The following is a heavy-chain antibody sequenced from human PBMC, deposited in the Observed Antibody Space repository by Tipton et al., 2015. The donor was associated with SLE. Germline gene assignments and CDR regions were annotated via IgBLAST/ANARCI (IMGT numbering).Heavy chain of an antibody. D-gene: IGHD5-12*01. J-gene: IGHJ5*01. V-gene: IGHV4-39*07. CDR1: DGSISSTNYY. CDR2: IFYTGST. CDR3: ARRHYSGHFDS. Sequence: LRLSCTVSDGSISSTNYYWGWIRQPPGKGLEWIGSIFYTGSTYYNPSLKSRVSFSIDTSKHQFSLKLNSVTAADTAVYYCARRHYSGHFDSWGQGTLVPVSS.